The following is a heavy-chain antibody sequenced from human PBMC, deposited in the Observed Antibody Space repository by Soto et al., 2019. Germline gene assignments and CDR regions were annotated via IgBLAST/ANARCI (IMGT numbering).Heavy chain of an antibody. CDR3: ARVAY. J-gene: IGHJ4*02. CDR2: ISSASSET. CDR1: GFTFSRVS. Sequence: GSLRLSCEASGFTFSRVSMNWVRQVPGKGLEWVASISSASSETWYADSVKGRFIISRDNAQNTLFLQLNTLSSEDSAIYYCARVAYWGPGTQVTVSS. V-gene: IGHV3-21*04.